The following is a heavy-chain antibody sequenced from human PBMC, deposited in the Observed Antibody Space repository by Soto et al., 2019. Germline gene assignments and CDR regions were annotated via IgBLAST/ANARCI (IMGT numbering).Heavy chain of an antibody. V-gene: IGHV2-5*02. Sequence: QITLKESGPALLKPTQTLTLTCTFSGFSLSTSGVGVGWIRQPPGKALEWLALIYWDDDKRYSPSLESRLTTTKDTSKTQVVLTTTNMDPVDTATYYCAHGGYDILASYPRFDYWGQGTLVTVSS. CDR1: GFSLSTSGVG. J-gene: IGHJ4*02. CDR2: IYWDDDK. D-gene: IGHD3-9*01. CDR3: AHGGYDILASYPRFDY.